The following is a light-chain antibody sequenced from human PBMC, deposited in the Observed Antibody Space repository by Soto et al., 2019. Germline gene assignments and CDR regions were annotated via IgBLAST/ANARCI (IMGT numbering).Light chain of an antibody. J-gene: IGKJ1*01. Sequence: DIVMTQSPDSLAVSLGERATINCKSSQSVLYSSNNKNYLAWYQQKPGQPPKLLIYWASTRESGVPDRFSGSGSGTDFTLTIGSLQAEDVAVYYCQQYYSTKLTFGQGTKVEIK. CDR1: QSVLYSSNNKNY. V-gene: IGKV4-1*01. CDR3: QQYYSTKLT. CDR2: WAS.